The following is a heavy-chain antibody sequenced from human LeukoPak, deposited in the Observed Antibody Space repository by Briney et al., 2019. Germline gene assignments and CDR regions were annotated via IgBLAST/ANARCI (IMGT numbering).Heavy chain of an antibody. CDR2: ISWNSGSI. D-gene: IGHD5-24*01. CDR3: AKGLRRWLQFPHDY. CDR1: GFTFDDYA. J-gene: IGHJ4*02. V-gene: IGHV3-9*01. Sequence: GRSLRLSCAASGFTFDDYAMHWVRQAPGKGLEWVSGISWNSGSIGYADSVKGRFTISRDNAKNSLYLQMNSLRAEDTALYYCAKGLRRWLQFPHDYWGQGTLVTVSS.